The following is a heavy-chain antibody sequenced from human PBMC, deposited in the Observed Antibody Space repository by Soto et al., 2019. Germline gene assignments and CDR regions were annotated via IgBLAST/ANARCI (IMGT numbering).Heavy chain of an antibody. V-gene: IGHV5-10-1*01. CDR3: ANTYYYGSESPNYYYYLIAV. J-gene: IGHJ6*02. CDR1: GYSFTSYW. D-gene: IGHD3-10*01. Sequence: ESLKISCKGSGYSFTSYWISWVRQMPGKGLEWMGRIDPSDSYTNYSPSFQGHVTISADKSISTAYLQWSSLKASDTAMYYCANTYYYGSESPNYYYYLIAVRAQRSTVILSS. CDR2: IDPSDSYT.